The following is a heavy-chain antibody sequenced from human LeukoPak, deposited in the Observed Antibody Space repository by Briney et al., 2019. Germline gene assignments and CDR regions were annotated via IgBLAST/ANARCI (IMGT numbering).Heavy chain of an antibody. CDR3: ARRIRAYSRSGWFDP. V-gene: IGHV4-59*01. CDR1: GGSITSYY. J-gene: IGHJ5*02. CDR2: IYYSGST. D-gene: IGHD6-13*01. Sequence: SETLSLTCTVSGGSITSYYWSWIRQPPGQGLEWIRYIYYSGSTTYNPSLKSRVTISVDTSKNQFSLKLNSVTAADTAVYYCARRIRAYSRSGWFDPWGQGTLVTVSS.